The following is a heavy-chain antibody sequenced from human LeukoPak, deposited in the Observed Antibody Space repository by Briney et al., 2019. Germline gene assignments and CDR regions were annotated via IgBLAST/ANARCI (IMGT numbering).Heavy chain of an antibody. CDR1: GGTFSSYA. V-gene: IGHV1-69*05. CDR3: ASRRDTGGQYYYYYYMDV. Sequence: GASVKVSCKASGGTFSSYAISWVRQAPGQGLEWMGGIIPIFGTANYAQKFQGRVRITTDESTSTAYMELSSLRSGDTAVYYCASRRDTGGQYYYYYYMDVWGKGTTVTVSS. J-gene: IGHJ6*03. CDR2: IIPIFGTA. D-gene: IGHD2-8*02.